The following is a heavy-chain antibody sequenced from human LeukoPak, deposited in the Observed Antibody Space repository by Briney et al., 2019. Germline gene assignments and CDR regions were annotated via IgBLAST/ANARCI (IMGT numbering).Heavy chain of an antibody. CDR3: ARRRLWLGYCSSTSCKGWFDP. J-gene: IGHJ5*02. Sequence: KPSETLSLTCTVSGGSISSSGYYWSWIRQPPGKGLEWIGEINHSGSTNYNPSLKSRVTISVDTSKNQFSLKLSSVTAADTAVYYCARRRLWLGYCSSTSCKGWFDPWGQGTLVTVSS. D-gene: IGHD2-2*01. CDR1: GGSISSSGYY. V-gene: IGHV4-39*07. CDR2: INHSGST.